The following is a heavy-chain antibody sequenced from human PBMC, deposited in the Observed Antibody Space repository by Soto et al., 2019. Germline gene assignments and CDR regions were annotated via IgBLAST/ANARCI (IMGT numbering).Heavy chain of an antibody. CDR3: ARPYYDSSGRNWFDP. CDR1: GGSISSYY. J-gene: IGHJ5*02. CDR2: IYTSGST. V-gene: IGHV4-4*07. Sequence: PSETLSLTCTVSGGSISSYYWSWIRQPAGKGLEWIGRIYTSGSTNYNPSLKSRVTMSVDTSKNQFSLKLSSVTAADTAVYYCARPYYDSSGRNWFDPWGQGTLVTVSS. D-gene: IGHD3-22*01.